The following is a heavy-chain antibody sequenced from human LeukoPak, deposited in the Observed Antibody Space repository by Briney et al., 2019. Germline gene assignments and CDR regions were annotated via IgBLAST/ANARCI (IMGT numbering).Heavy chain of an antibody. J-gene: IGHJ4*02. V-gene: IGHV4-34*01. CDR3: ARHEGDSWSGYDRYFDF. D-gene: IGHD3-3*01. CDR1: GGSFSGYY. CDR2: INHSGST. Sequence: SETLSLTCAVYGGSFSGYYWSWIRQPPGKGLEWIGEINHSGSTNYNPSLKSRATISVDTSKNQFSLKVSSVTAADTAVYYCARHEGDSWSGYDRYFDFWGQGILVTVSS.